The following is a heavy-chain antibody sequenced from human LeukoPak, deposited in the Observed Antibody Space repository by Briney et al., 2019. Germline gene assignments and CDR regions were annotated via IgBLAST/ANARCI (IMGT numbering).Heavy chain of an antibody. Sequence: PGGSLRLSCAASGFTFSGSAMHWVRQASGKGLEWVGRIRSRANSYVTAYAAAVTGRFIISRDDSSDTAYLQMNSLTTEGTAVYYCTRHSDAYCSRANCYVDNFYGLDVWGQGTRVTVSS. CDR2: IRSRANSYVT. D-gene: IGHD2-2*01. CDR3: TRHSDAYCSRANCYVDNFYGLDV. J-gene: IGHJ6*02. CDR1: GFTFSGSA. V-gene: IGHV3-73*01.